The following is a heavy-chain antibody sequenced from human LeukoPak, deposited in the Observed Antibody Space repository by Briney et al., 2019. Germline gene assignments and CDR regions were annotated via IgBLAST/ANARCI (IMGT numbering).Heavy chain of an antibody. CDR3: ARRNDFRNGYPLDS. J-gene: IGHJ4*02. CDR1: GGSISSSYY. Sequence: PSGTLSLTCAVSGGSISSSYYWSWIRQPPGKGLEWIGYIYYSGSTNYNPSLKSRVTISIDTSKNQFSLRLTSVTAADTAVYYCARRNDFRNGYPLDSWGQGTLVIVSS. D-gene: IGHD3-3*01. V-gene: IGHV4-61*01. CDR2: IYYSGST.